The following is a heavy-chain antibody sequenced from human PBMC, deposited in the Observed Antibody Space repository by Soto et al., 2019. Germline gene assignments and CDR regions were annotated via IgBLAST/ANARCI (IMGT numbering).Heavy chain of an antibody. V-gene: IGHV3-23*01. CDR2: ISGSGGST. D-gene: IGHD2-21*01. J-gene: IGHJ4*02. CDR1: GFTFSSYA. CDR3: AKDVTIVVVPYY. Sequence: VQLLESGGGLVRAGGSLRLSCAAYGFTFSSYAMSWVRQAPGKGLEWVSAISGSGGSTYYADSVKGRFTISRDNSKNTLYLQLNSLRAEDTAVYYCAKDVTIVVVPYYWGQGTLVTVSS.